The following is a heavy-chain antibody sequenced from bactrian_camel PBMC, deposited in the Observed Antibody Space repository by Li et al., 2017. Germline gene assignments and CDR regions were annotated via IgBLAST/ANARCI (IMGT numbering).Heavy chain of an antibody. V-gene: IGHV3S53*01. CDR1: GYPVSSAC. Sequence: HVQLVESGGGSVPAGGSLTLSCAPSGYPVSSACMGWSRQRPGKEREGVAAIGSDGIASYTDSVKGRFTISQDNARNTLHLQMSDLKPEDADIYTCAASTRNQCELIPRESKIYAYYGQGTQVTVS. D-gene: IGHD1*01. CDR2: IGSDGIA. J-gene: IGHJ4*01.